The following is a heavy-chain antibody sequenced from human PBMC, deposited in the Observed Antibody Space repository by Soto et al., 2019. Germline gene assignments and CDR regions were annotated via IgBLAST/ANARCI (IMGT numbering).Heavy chain of an antibody. V-gene: IGHV2-5*02. D-gene: IGHD3-22*01. CDR2: IYWDDDK. CDR3: AHRLYDSSTSRERWIDP. J-gene: IGHJ5*02. Sequence: QITLKESGPTLVKPTQTLTLTCTFSGFSLSTSGVGVAWIRQSPGKALEWLAFIYWDDDKRYSPSLKSRLTITQDTSKNQVVLTMTNMDPVDTATYYCAHRLYDSSTSRERWIDPWGQGTLVTVSS. CDR1: GFSLSTSGVG.